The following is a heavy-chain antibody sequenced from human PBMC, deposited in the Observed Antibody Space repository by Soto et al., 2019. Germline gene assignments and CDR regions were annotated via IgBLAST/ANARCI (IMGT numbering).Heavy chain of an antibody. CDR1: VGYISSYY. J-gene: IGHJ6*02. Sequence: SETMSLTCSVAVGYISSYYGSWIRQPAGKGLEWIGRIYTSGSTNYNPSLKSRVTMSVDTSKNQFSLKLSSVTAADTAVYYCVRERIAAAGFHTLYYYYYGMDVWGQGTTVTAP. CDR3: VRERIAAAGFHTLYYYYYGMDV. CDR2: IYTSGST. V-gene: IGHV4-4*07. D-gene: IGHD6-13*01.